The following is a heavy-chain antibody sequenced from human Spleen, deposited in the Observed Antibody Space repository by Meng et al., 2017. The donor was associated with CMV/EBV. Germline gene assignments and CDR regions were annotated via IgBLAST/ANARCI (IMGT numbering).Heavy chain of an antibody. J-gene: IGHJ4*02. Sequence: ASVKVSCKASGYTFTSYDINWVRQATGQGLEWMGWMNPNSGNTGYAQKFQGRVTMTRNTSISTAYMELSSLRSDDTAVYYCARAPGVEAPSDYWGQGTLVTVSS. D-gene: IGHD2-15*01. CDR1: GYTFTSYD. CDR3: ARAPGVEAPSDY. CDR2: MNPNSGNT. V-gene: IGHV1-8*01.